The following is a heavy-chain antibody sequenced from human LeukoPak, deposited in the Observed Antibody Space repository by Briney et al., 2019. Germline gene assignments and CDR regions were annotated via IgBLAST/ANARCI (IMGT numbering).Heavy chain of an antibody. D-gene: IGHD1-26*01. Sequence: PGRSLRLSCAASGFTFDDYAMHWVRQAPGKGLEWVSGISWNSGSIGYADSVKGRFTISRDNAKNSLYLQMNSLRAEDTALYYCAKDSGSLPLDAFDIWGQGTMVTASS. CDR1: GFTFDDYA. CDR2: ISWNSGSI. CDR3: AKDSGSLPLDAFDI. J-gene: IGHJ3*02. V-gene: IGHV3-9*01.